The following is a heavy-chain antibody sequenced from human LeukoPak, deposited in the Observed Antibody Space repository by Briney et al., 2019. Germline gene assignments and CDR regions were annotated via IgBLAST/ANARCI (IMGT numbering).Heavy chain of an antibody. J-gene: IGHJ4*02. CDR3: AREMDLWFTESYFDY. D-gene: IGHD3-10*01. CDR2: ISAYNGNT. V-gene: IGHV1-18*01. Sequence: AASVKVSCKASGYTFTSYGISWVRQAPGQGLKWMGWISAYNGNTNYAQKLQGRVTMTTDTSTSTAYMELRSLRSDDTAVYYCAREMDLWFTESYFDYWGQGTLVTVSS. CDR1: GYTFTSYG.